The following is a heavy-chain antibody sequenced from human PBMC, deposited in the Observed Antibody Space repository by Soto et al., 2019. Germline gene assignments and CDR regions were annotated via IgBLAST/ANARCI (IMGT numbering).Heavy chain of an antibody. CDR3: ARRILACGGALTRGFDP. CDR1: GGSFSGYY. J-gene: IGHJ5*02. D-gene: IGHD2-21*01. V-gene: IGHV4-34*01. CDR2: INHSGST. Sequence: PSETLRVTCAVDGGSFSGYYWSWIRKPPGKGLEWIGEINHSGSTNYNPSLKSRVTISVDTSKNQFSLKLSSVTAADTAVYYCARRILACGGALTRGFDPWRQGTLVIVSS.